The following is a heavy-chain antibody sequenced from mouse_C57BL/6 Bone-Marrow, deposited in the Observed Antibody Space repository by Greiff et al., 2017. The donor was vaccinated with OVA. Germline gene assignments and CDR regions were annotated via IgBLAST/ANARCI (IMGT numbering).Heavy chain of an antibody. CDR3: ARETTIVTRGYAMDY. D-gene: IGHD2-5*01. CDR1: GFTFSSYA. CDR2: ISDGGSYT. J-gene: IGHJ4*01. V-gene: IGHV5-4*01. Sequence: LVESGGGLVKPGGSLKLSCAASGFTFSSYAMSWVRQTPEKRLEWVATISDGGSYTYYPDNVKGRFTISRDNAKNNLYLQMSHLKSEDTAMYYCARETTIVTRGYAMDYWGQGTSVTVSS.